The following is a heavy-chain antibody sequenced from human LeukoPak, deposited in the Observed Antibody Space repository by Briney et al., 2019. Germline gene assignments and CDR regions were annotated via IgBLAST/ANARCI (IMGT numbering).Heavy chain of an antibody. V-gene: IGHV4-30-2*01. D-gene: IGHD6-13*01. CDR3: ARDRRIAAAGDYGMDV. CDR2: IYYSGST. Sequence: SETLSLTCAVSGGSIRSGGYSWSWIRQPPGKGLEWIGYIYYSGSTYYNPSLKRRVTISVDRSKNQFSLKLRFVTAADTAVYYCARDRRIAAAGDYGMDVWGQGTTVTVSS. J-gene: IGHJ6*02. CDR1: GGSIRSGGYS.